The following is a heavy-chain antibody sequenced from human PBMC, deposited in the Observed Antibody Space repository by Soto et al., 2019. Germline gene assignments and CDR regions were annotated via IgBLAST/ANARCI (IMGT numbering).Heavy chain of an antibody. CDR1: GFTFSSYA. CDR2: ISGSGGST. V-gene: IGHV3-23*01. D-gene: IGHD5-12*01. J-gene: IGHJ5*02. Sequence: GGSLRLSCAASGFTFSSYAMSWVRQAPGKGLEWVSAISGSGGSTYYADSVKGRFTISRDNSKNTLYLQMNSLRAEDTAVYYCAKCYGYSGYDLPLNRIWFDPWGQGTLVTVSS. CDR3: AKCYGYSGYDLPLNRIWFDP.